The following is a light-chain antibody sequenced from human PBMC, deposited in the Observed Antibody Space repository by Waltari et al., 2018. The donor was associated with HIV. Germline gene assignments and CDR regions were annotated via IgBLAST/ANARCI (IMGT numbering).Light chain of an antibody. CDR3: CSYASSTTYV. J-gene: IGLJ1*01. CDR1: TSDVGSYNL. V-gene: IGLV2-23*02. CDR2: EVN. Sequence: QSAPTQPASVSGSPGQSITIPCTGTTSDVGSYNLVSWYQQHPGKAPKLMIYEVNKRPSGISDRFSGSKSDNTASLTISGLQAEDEADYYCCSYASSTTYVFGTGTKITVL.